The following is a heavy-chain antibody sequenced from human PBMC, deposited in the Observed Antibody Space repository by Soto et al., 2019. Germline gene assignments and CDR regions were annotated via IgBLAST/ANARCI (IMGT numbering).Heavy chain of an antibody. CDR3: ARXIYYSDTGPNFQYYFDS. CDR2: IDPSDSQT. CDR1: GYSFAVYW. J-gene: IGHJ4*02. D-gene: IGHD3-22*01. Sequence: PGESLKISCKGSGYSFAVYWITWVRQKPGKGLEWMGRIDPSDSQTYYSPSFRGHVTISVTKSITTVFLQWSSLRASDTAMYYCARXIYYSDTGPNFQYYFDSWGQGTPVTVSS. V-gene: IGHV5-10-1*01.